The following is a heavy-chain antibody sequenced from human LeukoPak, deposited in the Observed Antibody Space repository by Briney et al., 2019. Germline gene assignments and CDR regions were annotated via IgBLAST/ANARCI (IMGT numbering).Heavy chain of an antibody. CDR3: ASHGDHYFDY. J-gene: IGHJ4*02. CDR1: GGSISSGGYY. D-gene: IGHD4-17*01. Sequence: SETLSLTCTVSGGSISSGGYYWSWIRQHPGKGLEWIGYIYYSGSTYYNPSLKSRVTISVDTSKNQFSLKLSSVTAADTAVYYCASHGDHYFDYWGQGTLVTVSS. V-gene: IGHV4-31*03. CDR2: IYYSGST.